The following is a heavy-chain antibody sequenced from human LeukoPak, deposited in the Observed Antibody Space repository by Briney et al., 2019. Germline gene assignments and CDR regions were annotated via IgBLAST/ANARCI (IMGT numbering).Heavy chain of an antibody. CDR3: AGGYYGGNY. D-gene: IGHD3-22*01. CDR2: IYYSGST. CDR1: GGSITSYY. Sequence: SETLSLTCTVSGGSITSYYWSWIRQPPGKGLEWIGYIYYSGSTNYNPSLKRRVTISVYTPKNQFSLKLSAVTAAETAVYYCAGGYYGGNYWGQGTLVTVSS. J-gene: IGHJ4*02. V-gene: IGHV4-59*08.